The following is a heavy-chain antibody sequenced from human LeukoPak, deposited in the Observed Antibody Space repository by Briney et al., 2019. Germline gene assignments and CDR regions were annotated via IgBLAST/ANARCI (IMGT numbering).Heavy chain of an antibody. CDR2: IYPGDSDT. CDR3: ARLRDGYIDY. CDR1: GYSFTSYW. Sequence: KPGGSLRLSCKGSGYSFTSYWIGWVGQMPGKGLEWMGVIYPGDSDTRYPPSFQGQLTISADKSISTAYLQWSSLKASDTGMYYCARLRDGYIDYWGQGSLVSVSS. D-gene: IGHD5-24*01. J-gene: IGHJ4*02. V-gene: IGHV5-51*01.